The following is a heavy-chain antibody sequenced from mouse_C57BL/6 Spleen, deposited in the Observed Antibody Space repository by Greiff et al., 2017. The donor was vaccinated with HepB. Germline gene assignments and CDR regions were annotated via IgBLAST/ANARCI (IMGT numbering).Heavy chain of an antibody. CDR1: GYTFTDYN. J-gene: IGHJ3*01. CDR3: ARDYYGSSYGFAY. Sequence: EVQLQQSGPELVKPGASVKIPCKASGYTFTDYNMDWVKQSHGKSLEWIGDINPNNGGTIYNQKFKGKATLTVDKSSSTAYMELSSLTSEDTAVYYCARDYYGSSYGFAYWGQGTLVTVSA. D-gene: IGHD1-1*01. V-gene: IGHV1-18*01. CDR2: INPNNGGT.